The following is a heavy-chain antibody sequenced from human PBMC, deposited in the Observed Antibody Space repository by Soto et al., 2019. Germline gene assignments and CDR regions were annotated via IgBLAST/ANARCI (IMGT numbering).Heavy chain of an antibody. CDR3: AKGVPEAAEYFQH. V-gene: IGHV3-30*18. Sequence: QVQLVESGGGVVQPGRSLRLSCAASGFTFSSYGMHWVRQAPGKGLEWVAVISYDGSNKYYADSVKGRFTISRDNSKNTLYLQMNSLRAEDTAVYYCAKGVPEAAEYFQHWGQGTLVTVSS. CDR2: ISYDGSNK. J-gene: IGHJ1*01. CDR1: GFTFSSYG.